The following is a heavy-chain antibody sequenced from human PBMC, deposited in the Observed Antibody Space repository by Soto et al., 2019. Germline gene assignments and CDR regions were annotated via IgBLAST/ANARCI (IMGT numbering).Heavy chain of an antibody. Sequence: QVQLQESGPGLVKPSQTLSLTCTVSGGSISSGDYYWSWIRQPPGKGLEWIGYIYYSGSTYYNPYLKSRVTIPVDTSKNQFSLELSSVTAADTAVYYCARARGARYFDYWGQGTLVTVSS. CDR2: IYYSGST. D-gene: IGHD2-15*01. CDR3: ARARGARYFDY. V-gene: IGHV4-30-4*01. CDR1: GGSISSGDYY. J-gene: IGHJ4*02.